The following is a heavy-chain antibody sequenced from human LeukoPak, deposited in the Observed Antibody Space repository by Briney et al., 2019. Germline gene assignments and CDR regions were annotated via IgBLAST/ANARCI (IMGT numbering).Heavy chain of an antibody. J-gene: IGHJ4*02. D-gene: IGHD1-26*01. CDR1: GFTFSSYE. CDR3: ARGWDRAHPTGFEFDV. CDR2: ISSSGTTT. V-gene: IGHV3-48*03. Sequence: GGSLRLSCAASGFTFSSYEMNWVRQAPGKGLEWVSFISSSGTTTNQPDSVKGRFTISRDNAKNSVHLQMDNLRVEDTAVYYCARGWDRAHPTGFEFDVWGQGTLVTVSS.